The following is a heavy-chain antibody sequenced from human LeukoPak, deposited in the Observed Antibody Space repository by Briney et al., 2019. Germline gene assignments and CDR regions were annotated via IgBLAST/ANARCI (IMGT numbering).Heavy chain of an antibody. CDR1: GGSIGSGAYY. D-gene: IGHD1-26*01. Sequence: SQTLSLTCTVSGGSIGSGAYYGNWIRQPPGKGLEWIGYIYNSGSTYYNPSLKSRVTISVDTSQNQFSLKLSSVTAADTAVYYCARGQVGATTLFDFWGQGTLVTVPS. V-gene: IGHV4-30-4*01. CDR3: ARGQVGATTLFDF. J-gene: IGHJ4*02. CDR2: IYNSGST.